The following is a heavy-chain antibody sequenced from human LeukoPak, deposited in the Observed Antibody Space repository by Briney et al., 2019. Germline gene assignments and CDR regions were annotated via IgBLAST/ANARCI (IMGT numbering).Heavy chain of an antibody. D-gene: IGHD4-17*01. CDR1: GFTVSSSY. V-gene: IGHV3-74*01. CDR2: IDTDGSSA. J-gene: IGHJ4*02. Sequence: PGGSLRLSCAASGFTVSSSYMNWVRQAPGKGLVWVSRIDTDGSSATYADSVKGRFTISRDNAKNTVYLQMNSLRVEDTGVYCCASALTAVTPHFHCWGQGTLVTVSS. CDR3: ASALTAVTPHFHC.